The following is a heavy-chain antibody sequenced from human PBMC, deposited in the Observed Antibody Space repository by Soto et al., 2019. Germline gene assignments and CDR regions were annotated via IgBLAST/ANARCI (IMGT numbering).Heavy chain of an antibody. CDR3: GRQPLRQARD. D-gene: IGHD6-6*01. CDR1: GGSISSYY. CDR2: IYYSGST. J-gene: IGHJ4*02. V-gene: IGHV4-59*08. Sequence: PSETLSLTCTVSGGSISSYYWSWIRQPPGKGLEWIGYIYYSGSTNYNPSHKSRVTISVDTSKNQLSLKLSYVTAADTAVYYCGRQPLRQARDWGEGTLVSVSS.